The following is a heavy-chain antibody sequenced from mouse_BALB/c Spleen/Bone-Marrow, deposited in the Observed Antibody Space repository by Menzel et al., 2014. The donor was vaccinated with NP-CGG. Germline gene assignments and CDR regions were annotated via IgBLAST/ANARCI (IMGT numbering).Heavy chain of an antibody. Sequence: QVQLKESGPGLVQPSQSLSITCTVSGFSLTSYGVHWVRQSPGKGLEWLGVIWSGGSTDYNAAFISRLSISKDNSKSQVFFKMNSLQANDTAIYYCARNYYGSSYYAMDYWGQGTSVTVSS. CDR3: ARNYYGSSYYAMDY. CDR1: GFSLTSYG. V-gene: IGHV2-2*02. D-gene: IGHD1-1*01. J-gene: IGHJ4*01. CDR2: IWSGGST.